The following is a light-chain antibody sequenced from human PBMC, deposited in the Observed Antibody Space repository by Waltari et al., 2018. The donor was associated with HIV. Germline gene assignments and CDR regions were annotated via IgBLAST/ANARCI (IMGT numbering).Light chain of an antibody. Sequence: VVLTQSPLSLSATLGQPASSSCTPSQSLEYTNGNTYLTWFHQRPGQSPRRLIFAISTRDSGVPDRFSGSGSGTDFTLKISRLETEDVGTYYCMQGTYWPRTFGQGSKLEV. J-gene: IGKJ2*02. CDR2: AIS. CDR3: MQGTYWPRT. V-gene: IGKV2-30*01. CDR1: QSLEYTNGNTY.